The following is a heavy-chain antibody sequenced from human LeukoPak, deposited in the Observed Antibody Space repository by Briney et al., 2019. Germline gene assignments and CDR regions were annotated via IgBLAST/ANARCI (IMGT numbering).Heavy chain of an antibody. Sequence: ASVTVSCKASGYRFTDYYIHWLRQAPGQGPEWMGWINPNSGVTKNAQKFQGRVTVTRDTSISTAYMELSSLRSDDTAVYYCARSYAAGTFLSWGQGTLVTVSS. V-gene: IGHV1-2*02. CDR3: ARSYAAGTFLS. CDR1: GYRFTDYY. D-gene: IGHD3-10*01. J-gene: IGHJ5*02. CDR2: INPNSGVT.